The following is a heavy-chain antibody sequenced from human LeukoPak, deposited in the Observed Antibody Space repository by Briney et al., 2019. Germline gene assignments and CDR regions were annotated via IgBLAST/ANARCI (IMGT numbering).Heavy chain of an antibody. V-gene: IGHV1-2*02. J-gene: IGHJ5*02. Sequence: GASVKVSCKASGYTFTGYYMHWVRQAPGQGLEWMGWINPNSGGTNYAQKFQGRVTMTRDTSISTAYMELSRLRSDDTAVYYCARGQWVWELPTTNWFDPWGQGTLVTVSS. CDR1: GYTFTGYY. CDR3: ARGQWVWELPTTNWFDP. CDR2: INPNSGGT. D-gene: IGHD1-26*01.